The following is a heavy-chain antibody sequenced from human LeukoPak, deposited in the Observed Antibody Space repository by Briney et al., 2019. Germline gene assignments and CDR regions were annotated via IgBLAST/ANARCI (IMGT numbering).Heavy chain of an antibody. CDR2: ISGSGGST. V-gene: IGHV3-23*01. CDR1: GFTFSSYS. Sequence: GGSLRLSCAASGFTFSSYSMSWVRQAPGKGLEWVSAISGSGGSTYYADSVKGRFTISRDNSRNTLYLQMNSLRAEDTAVYYCAKVDYDSSGYYLFDYWGQGTLVTVSS. J-gene: IGHJ4*02. D-gene: IGHD3-22*01. CDR3: AKVDYDSSGYYLFDY.